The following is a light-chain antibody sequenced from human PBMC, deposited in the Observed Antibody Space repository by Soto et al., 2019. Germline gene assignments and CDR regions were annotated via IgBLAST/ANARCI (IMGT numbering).Light chain of an antibody. J-gene: IGLJ1*01. CDR1: SSDVGGYNY. CDR3: TSYTSSSTYV. V-gene: IGLV2-14*01. CDR2: EVS. Sequence: QSALTQSASVSGSPGQSITISCTGTSSDVGGYNYVSWYQQRPGKAPKLMIYEVSNRPSGVSNRFSGSKSGNTASLTISGLQAEDEADYYCTSYTSSSTYVFGNGTKLTVL.